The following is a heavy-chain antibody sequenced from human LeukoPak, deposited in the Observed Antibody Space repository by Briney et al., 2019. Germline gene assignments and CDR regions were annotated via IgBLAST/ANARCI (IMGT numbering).Heavy chain of an antibody. CDR3: ASRVVSSYLPYYYYYYGMDV. Sequence: ASVKVSCKASGYTFTSYAMNWVRQAPGQGLEWMGWINTNTGNPTYAQGFTGRFVFSLDTSVSTAYLQISSLKAEDTAVYYCASRVVSSYLPYYYYYYGMDVWGQGTTVTVSS. D-gene: IGHD1-26*01. CDR2: INTNTGNP. CDR1: GYTFTSYA. J-gene: IGHJ6*02. V-gene: IGHV7-4-1*02.